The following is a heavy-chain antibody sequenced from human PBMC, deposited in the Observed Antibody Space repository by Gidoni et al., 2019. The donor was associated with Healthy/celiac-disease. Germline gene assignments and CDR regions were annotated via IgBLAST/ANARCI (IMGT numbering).Heavy chain of an antibody. Sequence: EVQLVESGGGLVQPGGSLRLSCAASGFTVSSNYMSWVRQSPGKGLEWVSVIYSGGSTYYADSVKGRFTISRHNSKNTLYLQMNSLRAEDTAVYYCARGNPLLPFDPWGQGTLVTVSS. CDR1: GFTVSSNY. J-gene: IGHJ5*02. V-gene: IGHV3-53*04. D-gene: IGHD2-15*01. CDR3: ARGNPLLPFDP. CDR2: IYSGGST.